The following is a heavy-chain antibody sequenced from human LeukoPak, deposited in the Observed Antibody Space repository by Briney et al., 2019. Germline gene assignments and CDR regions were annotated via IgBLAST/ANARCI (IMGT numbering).Heavy chain of an antibody. CDR1: GFIFGEHA. CDR2: IRSEAYGETT. V-gene: IGHV3-49*04. D-gene: IGHD3-10*01. CDR3: ARGPILLWIHNGMDV. J-gene: IGHJ6*02. Sequence: SLRLSCLGSGFIFGEHAISWVRQAPGKGLEWVGFIRSEAYGETTEYDASVSGRFTISRDNTRGIAYLQMNNLKIEDPAVYYCARGPILLWIHNGMDVWGPGTTVTVSS.